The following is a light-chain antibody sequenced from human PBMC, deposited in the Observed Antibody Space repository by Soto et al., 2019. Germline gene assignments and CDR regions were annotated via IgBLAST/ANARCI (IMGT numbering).Light chain of an antibody. Sequence: QSALTQPASVSGSPGQSITISCTGTSSDVGAYNSISWYQQHPGKAPKLIIYEVINRPSGVPNRFSGSKSGNTASLTISGLQPEDEADYYCSSYTSIITVVFGGGTKVTV. J-gene: IGLJ2*01. CDR2: EVI. CDR3: SSYTSIITVV. V-gene: IGLV2-14*01. CDR1: SSDVGAYNS.